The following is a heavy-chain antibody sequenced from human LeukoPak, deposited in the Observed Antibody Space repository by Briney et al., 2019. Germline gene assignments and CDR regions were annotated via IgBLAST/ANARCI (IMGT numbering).Heavy chain of an antibody. CDR3: AGGSSMEV. V-gene: IGHV3-7*03. J-gene: IGHJ6*04. Sequence: PGGALRLYCAGSGFPLSNSWMYWAREGPGKGLDGVAIIKKDGSGISYVDSVKGRFIISRDNARNSLYLQMNSLRVEDTAVYFCAGGSSMEVWGKGTAVTVSS. CDR2: IKKDGSGI. D-gene: IGHD1-26*01. CDR1: GFPLSNSW.